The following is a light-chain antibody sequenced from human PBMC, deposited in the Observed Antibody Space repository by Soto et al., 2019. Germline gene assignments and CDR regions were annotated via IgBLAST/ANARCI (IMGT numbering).Light chain of an antibody. V-gene: IGLV2-8*01. CDR2: EVT. J-gene: IGLJ1*01. CDR3: ISYAGSNNRYV. Sequence: QSVLTQPPSASGSPGQSVAISCTGTSSDVGGYNFVSWYQQHPGKAPKLIIYEVTKRPSGVPDRFSGSKSGNTASLTVSGLQADDEADYFCISYAGSNNRYVFGTGTKLTVL. CDR1: SSDVGGYNF.